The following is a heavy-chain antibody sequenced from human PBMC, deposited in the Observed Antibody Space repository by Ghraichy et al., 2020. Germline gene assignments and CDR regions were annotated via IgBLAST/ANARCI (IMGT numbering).Heavy chain of an antibody. CDR2: INHSGST. CDR3: ARGGGDCSSSSCYLPDS. D-gene: IGHD2-2*01. Sequence: SETLSLTCAVYGGSFSGYYWSWIRQPPGKGLEWIGEINHSGSTNYNPSLKSRVTISVDTSKNQFSLKLSSVTAADTAVYYCARGGGDCSSSSCYLPDSWGQGTLVTVSS. CDR1: GGSFSGYY. V-gene: IGHV4-34*01. J-gene: IGHJ4*02.